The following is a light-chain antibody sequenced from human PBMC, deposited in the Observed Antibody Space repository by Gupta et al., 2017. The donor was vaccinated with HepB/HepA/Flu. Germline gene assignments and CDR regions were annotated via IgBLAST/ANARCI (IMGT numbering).Light chain of an antibody. J-gene: IGLJ5*01. CDR1: SNNVGYEG. CDR3: SAWDRTLDTVL. Sequence: QAGLPQPPSVSKGLRQPATLTCTGNSNNVGYEGASWMQQHQGHPPKLLSYRNNNRPSGISERFSASRSGNTASLTITGLQPDDEADYYCSAWDRTLDTVLFG. CDR2: RNN. V-gene: IGLV10-54*04.